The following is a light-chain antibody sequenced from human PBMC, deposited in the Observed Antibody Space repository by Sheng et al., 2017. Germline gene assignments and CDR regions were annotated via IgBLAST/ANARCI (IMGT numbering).Light chain of an antibody. CDR2: RAS. CDR3: QHYNSYPFT. V-gene: IGKV1-5*03. CDR1: QSISSW. J-gene: IGKJ3*01. Sequence: DIQMTQSPSTLSASEGDRVTLACRASQSISSWLAWYQQKPGKAPKLLIYRASSLEGGVPSRFSGSGSGTEFTLTISSLQPDDFATYYCQHYNSYPFTFGPGTKVHIK.